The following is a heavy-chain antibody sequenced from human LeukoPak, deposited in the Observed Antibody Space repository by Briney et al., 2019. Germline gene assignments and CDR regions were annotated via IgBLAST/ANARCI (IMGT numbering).Heavy chain of an antibody. CDR3: ARDFGLENGAFDI. V-gene: IGHV3-20*04. D-gene: IGHD3/OR15-3a*01. Sequence: GGSLRLSCAASGFTFSSYWMSWVRQAPGKGLEWVSGINWNGGSTGYADSVKGRFTISRDNAKNSLYLQMNSLRAEDTALYYCARDFGLENGAFDIWGQGTMVTVSS. J-gene: IGHJ3*02. CDR2: INWNGGST. CDR1: GFTFSSYW.